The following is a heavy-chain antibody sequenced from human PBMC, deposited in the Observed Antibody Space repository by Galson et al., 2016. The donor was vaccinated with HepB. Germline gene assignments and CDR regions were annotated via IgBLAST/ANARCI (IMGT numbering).Heavy chain of an antibody. J-gene: IGHJ6*02. CDR1: EFTFSSYA. Sequence: SLRLSCAASEFTFSSYAMSWVRQAPGKGLEWVSAIDSSGHSTYYTDSVTGRFTISRDNSKNTLYLQMNSLRYEDTAVYYCAKAATPVFYYHGMDVWGQGTTVTASS. V-gene: IGHV3-23*01. CDR2: IDSSGHST. CDR3: AKAATPVFYYHGMDV.